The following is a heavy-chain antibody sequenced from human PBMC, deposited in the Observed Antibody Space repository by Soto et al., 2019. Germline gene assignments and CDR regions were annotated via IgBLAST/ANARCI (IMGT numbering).Heavy chain of an antibody. J-gene: IGHJ4*02. CDR2: INPSGGST. Sequence: WKTVGYTITVDYMDWVLKAPGRGLEWMGIINPSGGSTSYAQKFQGRVTMTRDTSTSTVYMELSSLRSEDTAVYYCARDGDSSAGFDYWGQGTLVTVSS. CDR3: ARDGDSSAGFDY. V-gene: IGHV1-46*01. D-gene: IGHD6-19*01. CDR1: GYTITVDY.